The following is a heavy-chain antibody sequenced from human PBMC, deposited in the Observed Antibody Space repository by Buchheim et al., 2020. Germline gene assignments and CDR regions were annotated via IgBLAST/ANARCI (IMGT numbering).Heavy chain of an antibody. D-gene: IGHD6-6*01. J-gene: IGHJ4*02. CDR2: IYYSGST. CDR3: ARRSFQGQLATFDY. CDR1: GGSISSSSYY. V-gene: IGHV4-39*01. Sequence: QLQLQESGPGLVKPSETLSLTCTVSGGSISSSSYYWGWIPQPPGKGLEWIGSIYYSGSTYYNPSLKSRVAISVDTSKNQFSLKLSSVTAADTAVYYCARRSFQGQLATFDYWGQGTL.